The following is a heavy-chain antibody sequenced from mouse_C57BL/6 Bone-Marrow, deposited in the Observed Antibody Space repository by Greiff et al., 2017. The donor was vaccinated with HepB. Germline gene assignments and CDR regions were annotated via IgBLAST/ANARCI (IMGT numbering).Heavy chain of an antibody. Sequence: VKLQESGAELVRPGTSVKVSCKASGYAFTNYLIEWVKQRPGQGLEWIGVINPGSGGTNYNEKFKGKATLTADKSSSTAYMQLSSLTYEDSAVYFCARSPYGFAYWGQGTLVTVSA. CDR2: INPGSGGT. CDR1: GYAFTNYL. J-gene: IGHJ3*01. CDR3: ARSPYGFAY. V-gene: IGHV1-54*01. D-gene: IGHD1-1*01.